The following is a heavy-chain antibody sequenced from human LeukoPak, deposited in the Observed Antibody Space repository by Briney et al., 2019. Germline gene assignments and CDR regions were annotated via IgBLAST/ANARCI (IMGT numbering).Heavy chain of an antibody. CDR3: ARDVAVVTASSFDN. V-gene: IGHV3-74*01. J-gene: IGHJ4*02. Sequence: GGSLRLSCAASGFTFNNYWMHWVRQAPGKGLVWVSSIKNDECSTRYADSVKGRFTISRDNAKKTLYLQMDSLRAEDTAVYFCARDVAVVTASSFDNWGQGTRVTVSS. CDR1: GFTFNNYW. D-gene: IGHD2-21*02. CDR2: IKNDECST.